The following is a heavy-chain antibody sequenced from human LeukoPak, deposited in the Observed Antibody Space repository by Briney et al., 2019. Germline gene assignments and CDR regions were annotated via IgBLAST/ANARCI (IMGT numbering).Heavy chain of an antibody. CDR1: GYSVTSYW. Sequence: GEPLKISCKGSGYSVTSYWSSWVRQMPGKGLEWMGRIDPSDSYTNYSPSFQGHVTISADKSISTAYLQWSSLKASDTAMYYCARLLPGIAAAGTDYWGQGTLVTVSS. CDR2: IDPSDSYT. J-gene: IGHJ4*02. V-gene: IGHV5-10-1*01. D-gene: IGHD6-13*01. CDR3: ARLLPGIAAAGTDY.